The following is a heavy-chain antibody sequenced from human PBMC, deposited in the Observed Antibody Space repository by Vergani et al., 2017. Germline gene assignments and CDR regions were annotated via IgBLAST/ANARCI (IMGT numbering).Heavy chain of an antibody. Sequence: QVQLVQSGAEVKKPGSSVKVSCKASGGTFSSYAISWVRQAPGQGLEWMGRIIPMFGIANYAQKFQGRLTITADKSTSTAYMELTSLRSEDTAVFYCAREGWFGAILGFFDIWGQGTMVTVSS. CDR2: IIPMFGIA. D-gene: IGHD3-10*01. J-gene: IGHJ3*02. CDR1: GGTFSSYA. V-gene: IGHV1-69*04. CDR3: AREGWFGAILGFFDI.